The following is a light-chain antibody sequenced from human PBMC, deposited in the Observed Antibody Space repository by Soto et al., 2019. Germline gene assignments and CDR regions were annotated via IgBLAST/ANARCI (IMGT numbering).Light chain of an antibody. CDR3: QQYIRRPLS. CDR2: DAS. V-gene: IGKV3-15*01. CDR1: QDVTNS. Sequence: MTQSPGTLILSAGVAVTLSCRAAQDVTNSVAWYQQKSGQAPRLLIYDASARASGVSARFSGSESGTDFTLTFSGLQAEDFAVYFCQQYIRRPLSFGQGTRLEIK. J-gene: IGKJ5*01.